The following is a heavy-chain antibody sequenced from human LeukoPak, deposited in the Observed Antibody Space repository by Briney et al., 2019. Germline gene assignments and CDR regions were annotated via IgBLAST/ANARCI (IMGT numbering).Heavy chain of an antibody. CDR1: GGTFSSYA. CDR2: IIPIFGTA. V-gene: IGHV1-69*01. Sequence: SVKVSCKASGGTFSSYAISWVRQAPAQGLEWMGGIIPIFGTANYAQKFQGRVTITADESTSTAYMELSSLRSEDTAVYYCARDMGGDYTQFHFDYWGQGTLVTVSS. J-gene: IGHJ4*02. D-gene: IGHD4-17*01. CDR3: ARDMGGDYTQFHFDY.